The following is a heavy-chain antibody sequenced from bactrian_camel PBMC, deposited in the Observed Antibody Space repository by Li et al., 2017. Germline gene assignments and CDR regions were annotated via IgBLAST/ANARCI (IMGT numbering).Heavy chain of an antibody. CDR3: AARWPSTANCDSDLHEYNY. CDR1: GYTLPMN. D-gene: IGHD3*01. V-gene: IGHV3S53*01. Sequence: HVQLVESGGGSVQAGESLRLSCVASGYTLPMNMAWFRRLPGQEREGVAAIAGDGKTDYADSVKGRATISRDGARDTLYLQMNSLKPEDTAIYFCAARWPSTANCDSDLHEYNYWGQGTQVTVS. J-gene: IGHJ4*01. CDR2: IAGDGKT.